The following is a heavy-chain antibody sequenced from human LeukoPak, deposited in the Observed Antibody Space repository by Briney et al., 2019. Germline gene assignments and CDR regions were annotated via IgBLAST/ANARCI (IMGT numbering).Heavy chain of an antibody. J-gene: IGHJ6*03. CDR1: GFTFSSYS. Sequence: GGSLRLSCAASGFTFSSYSMNWVRQAPGKGLVWVSRIDSDGSSTTYADSVKGRFTISRDNAKNTLYLQMNSLRAEDTAVYYCARGFVGCSGGSCYNRYYYMDVWGKGTTVTVSS. D-gene: IGHD2-15*01. CDR2: IDSDGSST. V-gene: IGHV3-74*01. CDR3: ARGFVGCSGGSCYNRYYYMDV.